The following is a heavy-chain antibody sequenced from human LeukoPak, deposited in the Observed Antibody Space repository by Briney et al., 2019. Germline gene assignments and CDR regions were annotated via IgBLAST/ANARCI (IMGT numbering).Heavy chain of an antibody. CDR2: ISYDGTNT. D-gene: IGHD3-22*01. J-gene: IGHJ4*02. CDR1: GFTFSTYA. V-gene: IGHV3-30*04. CDR3: ARDLLPDHIVVVTPTGY. Sequence: PGRSLRLSCAASGFTFSTYAMHWVRQAPGKGLEWAALISYDGTNTQYADSVKGRFTISRDNSKNTLYLQMNSLRADDTAVYYCARDLLPDHIVVVTPTGYWGQGTLVTVSS.